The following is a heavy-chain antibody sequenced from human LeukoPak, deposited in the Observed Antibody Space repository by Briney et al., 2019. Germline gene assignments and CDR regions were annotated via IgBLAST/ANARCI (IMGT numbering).Heavy chain of an antibody. CDR2: ISGSGGST. J-gene: IGHJ4*02. D-gene: IGHD3-3*01. Sequence: PGGSLRLSCAASGFTFSSYAMSWVRQAPGKGLEWVSAISGSGGSTYYADSVKGRFTISRDNSKNTLYLQMNSLRAEDTAVYYCARDSYDFWSGYLSSGFDYWGQGTLVTVSS. V-gene: IGHV3-23*01. CDR1: GFTFSSYA. CDR3: ARDSYDFWSGYLSSGFDY.